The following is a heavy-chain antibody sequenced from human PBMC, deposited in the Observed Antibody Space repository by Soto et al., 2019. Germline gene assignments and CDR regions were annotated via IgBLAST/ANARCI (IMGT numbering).Heavy chain of an antibody. V-gene: IGHV4-59*01. CDR3: ARGRGWVDP. Sequence: QVQLQESGPGLVKPSETLSLTCTVSCGSITSYYWSWIRQPPGKGLEWIGYMYYSGSTNYNPSLKSRVTISVDTSKHQCSLKLSSVTAADTAVYYCARGRGWVDPWGQGTLVTVSS. CDR1: CGSITSYY. CDR2: MYYSGST. J-gene: IGHJ5*02.